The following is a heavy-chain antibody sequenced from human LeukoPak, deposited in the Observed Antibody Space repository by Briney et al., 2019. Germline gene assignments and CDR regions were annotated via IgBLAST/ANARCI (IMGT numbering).Heavy chain of an antibody. CDR1: GYTFTGYY. V-gene: IGHV1-2*02. D-gene: IGHD2-2*01. CDR2: INPNSGGT. Sequence: GASVKVSCKASGYTFTGYYMHWVRQAPGQGLEWMGWINPNSGGTNYAQKFNGRVTMPRDTSISTAYMQLSRLRSDDTAVYYCARVPGVGRYCSSASCDENDYWGQGTLVTVSS. J-gene: IGHJ4*02. CDR3: ARVPGVGRYCSSASCDENDY.